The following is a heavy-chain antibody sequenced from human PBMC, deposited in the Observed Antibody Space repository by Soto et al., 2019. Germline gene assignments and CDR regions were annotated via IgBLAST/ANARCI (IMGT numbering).Heavy chain of an antibody. Sequence: PGESLKISCKGSGYSFTYFWIAWVRQMPGKGLEWMGIIYPGDSDTRYSPSFQGQVTISVDESISTAYLQWRSLKASDTAIYYCARLPDWGSPLRYFDFWGQGTPVTVSS. CDR1: GYSFTYFW. V-gene: IGHV5-51*01. CDR3: ARLPDWGSPLRYFDF. J-gene: IGHJ4*02. D-gene: IGHD7-27*01. CDR2: IYPGDSDT.